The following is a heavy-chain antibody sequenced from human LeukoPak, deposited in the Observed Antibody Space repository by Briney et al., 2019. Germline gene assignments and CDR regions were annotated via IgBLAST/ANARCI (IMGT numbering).Heavy chain of an antibody. Sequence: SETLSLTCSVSGGSISSSSHYWGWIRQPPGKGLEWVGSIYYTGGTYYNPSLKSRVTISVDTSKNQLSLKLSSVTAADTAVYYCARDVSGSYIFDYWGQGTLVTVSS. CDR2: IYYTGGT. D-gene: IGHD1-26*01. CDR1: GGSISSSSHY. J-gene: IGHJ4*02. V-gene: IGHV4-39*07. CDR3: ARDVSGSYIFDY.